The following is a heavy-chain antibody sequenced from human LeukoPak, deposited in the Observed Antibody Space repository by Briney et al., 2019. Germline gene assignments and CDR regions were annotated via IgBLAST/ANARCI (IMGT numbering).Heavy chain of an antibody. Sequence: PGGSLRLSCAASGFTVSSDYRTWVRQAPGKGLEWVSIIYSADTTYYADSVRGRFTISRDNSKNTLYLQMNSLRAEDSAVYYCAREDRWMGGFDYWGQGTLVTVSS. CDR2: IYSADTT. CDR1: GFTVSSDY. CDR3: AREDRWMGGFDY. D-gene: IGHD2-15*01. V-gene: IGHV3-66*01. J-gene: IGHJ4*02.